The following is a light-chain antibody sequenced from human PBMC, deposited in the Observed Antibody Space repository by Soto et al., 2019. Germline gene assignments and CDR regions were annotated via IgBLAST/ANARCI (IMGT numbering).Light chain of an antibody. CDR2: RNS. CDR3: ATWDDSLSAWV. V-gene: IGLV1-47*01. J-gene: IGLJ3*02. Sequence: SVLTQPPSVSGTPGQGVTISCSGSSSNIGSNNLYWYQQLPGTAPKLLMYRNSQRSSGVPDRFSGSKSGTSASLAVSGLRTEDEAYYYCATWDDSLSAWVFGGGTKLTVL. CDR1: SSNIGSNN.